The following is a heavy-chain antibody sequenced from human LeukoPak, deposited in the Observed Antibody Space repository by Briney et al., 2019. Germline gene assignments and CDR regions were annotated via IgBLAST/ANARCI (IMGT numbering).Heavy chain of an antibody. CDR2: IIPIFGTA. CDR3: ARDQFLYCSSTSCYFDY. D-gene: IGHD2-2*01. J-gene: IGHJ4*02. CDR1: GGTFSSYA. V-gene: IGHV1-69*13. Sequence: SVKVSCKASGGTFSSYAVSWVRQAPGQGLEWMGGIIPIFGTANCAQKFQGRVTITADESTSTAYMELSSLRSEDTAVYYCARDQFLYCSSTSCYFDYWGQGTLVTVSS.